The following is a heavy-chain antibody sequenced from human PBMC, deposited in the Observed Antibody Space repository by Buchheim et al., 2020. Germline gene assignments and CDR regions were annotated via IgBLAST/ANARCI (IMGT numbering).Heavy chain of an antibody. CDR1: GFNFRDQW. Sequence: EVQLVESGGGLVQPGESLRLSCVASGFNFRDQWMSWVRQAPGTGLQWVANIKQDGTIKDYLGSVKGRFTISRDNAKNSLYLQMNNLRGEDTAVYYCARDYGEWGQGTL. CDR3: ARDYGE. D-gene: IGHD4/OR15-4a*01. J-gene: IGHJ4*02. V-gene: IGHV3-7*01. CDR2: IKQDGTIK.